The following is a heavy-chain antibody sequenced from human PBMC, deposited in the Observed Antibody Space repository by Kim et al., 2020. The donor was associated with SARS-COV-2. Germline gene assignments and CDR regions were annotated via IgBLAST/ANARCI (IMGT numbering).Heavy chain of an antibody. CDR3: ARHKGYSYSNDAFDI. D-gene: IGHD2-15*01. CDR1: GGSISSSSYY. J-gene: IGHJ3*02. Sequence: SETLSLTCTVSGGSISSSSYYWGWIRQPPGKGLEWIGSIYYSGSTYYNPSLKSRVTISVDTSKNQFSLKLSSVTAADTAVYYCARHKGYSYSNDAFDIWGQGTMVTVSS. CDR2: IYYSGST. V-gene: IGHV4-39*01.